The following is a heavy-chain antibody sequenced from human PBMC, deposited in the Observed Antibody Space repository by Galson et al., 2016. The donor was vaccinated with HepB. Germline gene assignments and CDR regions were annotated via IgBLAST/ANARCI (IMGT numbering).Heavy chain of an antibody. D-gene: IGHD2-21*02. V-gene: IGHV3-15*01. CDR2: IKSKADDGGTI. CDR1: GFTFSSAW. CDR3: TTDWGRVTRFDY. Sequence: SLRLSCAASGFTFSSAWMNWVRQAPGKGLEWVGRIKSKADDGGTIEYAAPVIGRFTISREDSKNELNLQMNGLKTDDTAVYYCTTDWGRVTRFDYWGPGTLVTVSS. J-gene: IGHJ4*02.